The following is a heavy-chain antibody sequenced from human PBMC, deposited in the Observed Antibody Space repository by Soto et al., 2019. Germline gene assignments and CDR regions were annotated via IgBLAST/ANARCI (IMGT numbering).Heavy chain of an antibody. CDR3: ARDQSAVAGDNWFDP. CDR1: GYTFTSYG. D-gene: IGHD6-19*01. Sequence: ASVKVSCKASGYTFTSYGISWVRQAPGQGLEWTGWISAYNGNTNYAQKLQDRVTMTTDTSTSTAYMELRSLRSDDTAVYYCARDQSAVAGDNWFDPWGQGTLVTVSS. J-gene: IGHJ5*02. V-gene: IGHV1-18*01. CDR2: ISAYNGNT.